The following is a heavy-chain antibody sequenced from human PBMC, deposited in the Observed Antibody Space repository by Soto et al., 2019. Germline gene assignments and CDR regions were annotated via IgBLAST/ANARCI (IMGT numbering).Heavy chain of an antibody. CDR3: ARDLPPVDY. Sequence: QGQLVQSEAEGKKHGASVKVSCKASGYTFSSYFISWVRQDPGQGLDWMGWISAYNGNTNYAQNLQGRVTMTTDTSTSTAYMELRSLRADDTDVYYCARDLPPVDYWGQVDLVTVSA. V-gene: IGHV1-18*01. J-gene: IGHJ4*02. CDR1: GYTFSSYF. CDR2: ISAYNGNT.